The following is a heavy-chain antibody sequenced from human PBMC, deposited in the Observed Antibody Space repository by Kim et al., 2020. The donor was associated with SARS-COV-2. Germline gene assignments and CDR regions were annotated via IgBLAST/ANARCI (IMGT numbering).Heavy chain of an antibody. CDR3: ARHGHQVGATNDYFDY. Sequence: SETLSLTCTVSGGSISSSSYYWGWIRQPPGKGLEWIGSIYYSGSTYYNPSLKSRVTISVDTSKNQFSLKLSSVTAADTAVYYCARHGHQVGATNDYFDYWGQGTLVTVSS. V-gene: IGHV4-39*01. CDR1: GGSISSSSYY. D-gene: IGHD1-26*01. CDR2: IYYSGST. J-gene: IGHJ4*02.